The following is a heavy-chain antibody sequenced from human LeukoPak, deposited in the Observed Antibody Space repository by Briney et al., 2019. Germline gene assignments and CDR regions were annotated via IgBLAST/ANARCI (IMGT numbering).Heavy chain of an antibody. Sequence: PSQTLSLTCTVSGGSISSGSYYRSWIRQHPGKGLEWIGYIYYSGSTYYNPSLKSRVTMSIDASKNQFSLRLSSVTAADTAVYYCARDGYNYGIFDSWGQGTLVTVSS. CDR3: ARDGYNYGIFDS. J-gene: IGHJ4*02. V-gene: IGHV4-31*03. D-gene: IGHD5-18*01. CDR1: GGSISSGSYY. CDR2: IYYSGST.